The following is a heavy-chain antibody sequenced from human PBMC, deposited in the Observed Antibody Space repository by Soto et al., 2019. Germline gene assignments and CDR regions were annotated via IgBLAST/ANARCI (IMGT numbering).Heavy chain of an antibody. V-gene: IGHV1-3*01. J-gene: IGHJ6*01. CDR2: INAGNGDT. CDR1: GYTFTSYA. Sequence: QVQLVQSGAEVKKPGASVKVSCKASGYTFTSYAMHLVRQAPGQRLAWMGWINAGNGDTKSSQKFQGRGTITRDTSASTADMELSSLRSEDTAGYYCAMYSSSWYVYDPMDGGGLGTTVTVSS. D-gene: IGHD6-13*01. CDR3: AMYSSSWYVYDPMDG.